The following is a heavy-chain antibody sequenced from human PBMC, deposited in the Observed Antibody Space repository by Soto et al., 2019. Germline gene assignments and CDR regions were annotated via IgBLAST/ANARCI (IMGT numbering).Heavy chain of an antibody. CDR2: IYYSGST. CDR1: GGSISSGGYY. Sequence: SETLSLTCTVSGGSISSGGYYWSWIRQHPGKGLEWIGYIYYSGSTYYNPSLKSRVTISVDTSKNQFSLKLSSVTAADTAVYYCARYSSSIAHWFDPWGQGTLVTVSS. D-gene: IGHD6-6*01. J-gene: IGHJ5*02. V-gene: IGHV4-31*03. CDR3: ARYSSSIAHWFDP.